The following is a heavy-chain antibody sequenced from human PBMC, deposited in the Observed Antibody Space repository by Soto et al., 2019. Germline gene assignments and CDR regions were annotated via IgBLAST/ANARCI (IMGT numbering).Heavy chain of an antibody. J-gene: IGHJ4*02. CDR2: INHSGSA. CDR3: ARGRGRVTNGPYYFDY. D-gene: IGHD4-17*01. V-gene: IGHV4-34*01. CDR1: GGSLIGYY. Sequence: LEPLSLTWTVSGGSLIGYYWSWIRQHPGKGLEWIGEINHSGSANHNPSLKSRVTISVDTSKNQFSLKLSSVTAADTAVYYCARGRGRVTNGPYYFDYWGQGTPVTVSS.